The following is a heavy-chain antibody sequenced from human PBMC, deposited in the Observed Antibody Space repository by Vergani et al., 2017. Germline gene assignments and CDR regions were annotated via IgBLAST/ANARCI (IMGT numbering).Heavy chain of an antibody. V-gene: IGHV1-69*02. CDR3: ARARSDGYYDSSGYYYDAFVI. Sequence: QVQLVQSGAEVKKPGSSVKVSCKASGGTFSSYTISWVRQAPGQGLEWMGRIIPILGIANYAQKFQGRVTITADKSTSTAYMELSSLRSEDTAVYYCARARSDGYYDSSGYYYDAFVIWGQGTMVTVSS. CDR1: GGTFSSYT. CDR2: IIPILGIA. D-gene: IGHD3-22*01. J-gene: IGHJ3*02.